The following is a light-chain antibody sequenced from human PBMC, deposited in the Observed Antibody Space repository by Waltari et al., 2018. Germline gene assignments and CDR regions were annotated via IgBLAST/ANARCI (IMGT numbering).Light chain of an antibody. CDR2: AAS. CDR1: RSVGRS. Sequence: EIVLTQSPGTLSLSPGERATLSCRASRSVGRSLVWYQQKPGQAPTLLIYAASTRATGIPDRFSGSGSGTDFSLTVSRLEPEDFGLYYCQHNLRLPVTFGQGTKVEIK. V-gene: IGKV3-20*01. CDR3: QHNLRLPVT. J-gene: IGKJ1*01.